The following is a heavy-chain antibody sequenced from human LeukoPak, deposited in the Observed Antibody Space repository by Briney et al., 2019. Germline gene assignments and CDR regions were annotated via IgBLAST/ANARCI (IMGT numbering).Heavy chain of an antibody. CDR1: GFTFSSYS. J-gene: IGHJ4*02. D-gene: IGHD7-27*01. CDR2: ISSSSSTI. CDR3: ARDLDQLGRDFDY. Sequence: PGGSLRLSCAASGFTFSSYSMNWVRQAPGKGLEWVSYISSSSSTIYYADSVKGRFTISRDNAKNSLYLQMNSLRAEDTAVYYCARDLDQLGRDFDYWGQGTLVTVSS. V-gene: IGHV3-48*01.